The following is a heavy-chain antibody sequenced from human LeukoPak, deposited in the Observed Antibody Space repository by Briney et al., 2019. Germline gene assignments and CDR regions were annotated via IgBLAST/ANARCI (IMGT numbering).Heavy chain of an antibody. D-gene: IGHD1-7*01. V-gene: IGHV4-39*01. CDR2: IYYSGST. J-gene: IGHJ4*02. CDR3: ARHGYNWNYLYYFDY. Sequence: PGGSLRLSCAASGFTFSSYSMNWVRQAPGKGLEWIGSIYYSGSTYYNPSLKSRVTISVDTSKNQFSLKLSSVTAADTAVYYCARHGYNWNYLYYFDYWGQGTLVTVSS. CDR1: GFTFSSYSMN.